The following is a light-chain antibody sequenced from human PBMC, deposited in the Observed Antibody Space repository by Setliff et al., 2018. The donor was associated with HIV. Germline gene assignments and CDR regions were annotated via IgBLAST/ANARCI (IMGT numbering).Light chain of an antibody. J-gene: IGLJ1*01. CDR1: SSDVSAYKY. CDR2: EVT. CDR3: SSYTSSYTYV. Sequence: QCALTQPASVSGSPGQSITISCTGTSSDVSAYKYVSWYQQHPGKAPKLMIYEVTNRPSGVSNRFSGSKSGNTASLTISGLQAEDEADYYCSSYTSSYTYVFGTGTKVTV. V-gene: IGLV2-14*01.